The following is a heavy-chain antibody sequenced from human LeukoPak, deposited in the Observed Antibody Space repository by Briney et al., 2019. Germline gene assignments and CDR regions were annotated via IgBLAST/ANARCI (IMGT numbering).Heavy chain of an antibody. CDR2: INHNGST. D-gene: IGHD1-26*01. CDR1: GGSFSGYY. Sequence: SETLSLTCAVYGGSFSGYYWSWIRQPPGKGLEWIGEINHNGSTNYNPSLKSRVTISVDTSKNQFSLKLSSVTAADTAVYYCARGGPYSGSYLRRSGWFDPWGQGTLVTVSS. J-gene: IGHJ5*02. V-gene: IGHV4-34*01. CDR3: ARGGPYSGSYLRRSGWFDP.